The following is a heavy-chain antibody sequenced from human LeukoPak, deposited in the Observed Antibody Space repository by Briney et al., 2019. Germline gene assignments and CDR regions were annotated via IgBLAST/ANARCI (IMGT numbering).Heavy chain of an antibody. CDR1: GFAFSSNW. D-gene: IGHD1-26*01. CDR3: VRDLGGRSGH. CDR2: INEDGSTT. V-gene: IGHV3-74*01. Sequence: GGSLRLTCAASGFAFSSNWMHWVRQAPGKGLVWVSRINEDGSTTNYADSVKGRSTIFRDNAKNTLYLQMNSLRAEDTAVYYCVRDLGGRSGHWGQGTLVTVSS. J-gene: IGHJ4*02.